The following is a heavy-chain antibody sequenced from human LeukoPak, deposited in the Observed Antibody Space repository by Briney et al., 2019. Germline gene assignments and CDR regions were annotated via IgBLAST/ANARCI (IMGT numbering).Heavy chain of an antibody. CDR2: YSGGTT. Sequence: GGSLRLSCAASGFTFSSYSMNWVRQAPGKGLEWVSIYSGGTTYYADSVKGRFTISRDNSKNTLFLQMNSLRAEDTAVYYCARGHWFAHLDYWGQGTLVTVSS. J-gene: IGHJ4*02. CDR3: ARGHWFAHLDY. D-gene: IGHD3-9*01. V-gene: IGHV3-53*01. CDR1: GFTFSSYS.